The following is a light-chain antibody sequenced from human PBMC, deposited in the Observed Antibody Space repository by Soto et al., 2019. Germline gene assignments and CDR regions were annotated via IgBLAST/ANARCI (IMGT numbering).Light chain of an antibody. CDR2: GAS. V-gene: IGKV3-15*01. J-gene: IGKJ4*01. Sequence: EIVMTQSAATLSVSAGERATLSCRPSQSVGSNLAWYQQKPGQAPRLLIYGASTRATGIPARFSGSGSGTEFTLTISSLQSEDFAVYYCQQYNVWPLTFGGGTKVDIK. CDR1: QSVGSN. CDR3: QQYNVWPLT.